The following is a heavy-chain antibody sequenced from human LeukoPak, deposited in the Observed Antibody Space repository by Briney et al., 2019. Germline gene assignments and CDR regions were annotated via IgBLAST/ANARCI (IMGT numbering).Heavy chain of an antibody. V-gene: IGHV3-48*03. CDR3: ARVQWTMVRGVTYNWFDP. CDR1: GLIFGSHE. Sequence: GGSLTLSCALAGLIFGSHEVNSVRQARGRGRECVSYIGRSGRTISYAHCVKGRFTISRDNAKNSLYLQMNSLRAEDTAVYYCARVQWTMVRGVTYNWFDPWGQGTLVTVSS. CDR2: IGRSGRTI. D-gene: IGHD3-10*01. J-gene: IGHJ5*02.